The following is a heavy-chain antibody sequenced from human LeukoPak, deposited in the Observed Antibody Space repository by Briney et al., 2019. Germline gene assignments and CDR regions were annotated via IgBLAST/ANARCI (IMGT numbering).Heavy chain of an antibody. CDR2: INHSGST. Sequence: SETLSLTCAVYGGSFSGYYWSWIRQPPGKGLEWIGEINHSGSTNYNPSLKSRVTISVDTSKNQFSLKLSSVTAADTAVYYCVTNAFPRYYYYYGMDVWGQGTTVTVSS. D-gene: IGHD2-2*01. CDR3: VTNAFPRYYYYYGMDV. J-gene: IGHJ6*02. CDR1: GGSFSGYY. V-gene: IGHV4-34*01.